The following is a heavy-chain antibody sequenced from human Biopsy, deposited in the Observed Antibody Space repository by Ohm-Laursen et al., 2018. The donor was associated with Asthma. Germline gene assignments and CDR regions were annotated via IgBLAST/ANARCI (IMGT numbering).Heavy chain of an antibody. D-gene: IGHD6-13*01. V-gene: IGHV1-69*06. CDR2: ISPVFGTT. CDR3: ASPSSSREILYYYYNMDI. J-gene: IGHJ6*02. Sequence: SVKASCKASGGTFGNYAISWARQAPGLGLEWMGGISPVFGTTNIAQKFQGRVTISADIFTKTAYLEVSSLRSDDTAVYYCASPSSSREILYYYYNMDIWGQGTTVTV. CDR1: GGTFGNYA.